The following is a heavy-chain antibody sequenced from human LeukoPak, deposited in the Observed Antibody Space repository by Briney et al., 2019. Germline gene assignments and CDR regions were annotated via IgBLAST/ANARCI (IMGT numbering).Heavy chain of an antibody. Sequence: SETLSPTCTVSGGSISSGSYYWSWIRQPAGKGLEWIGRIYTSGTTNYNPSLKSRVTISIDTSKNQFSLKLSSVTAADTAVYYCAREDRYCSGGSCYSWGQGTLVTVS. V-gene: IGHV4-61*02. J-gene: IGHJ4*02. D-gene: IGHD2-15*01. CDR1: GGSISSGSYY. CDR2: IYTSGTT. CDR3: AREDRYCSGGSCYS.